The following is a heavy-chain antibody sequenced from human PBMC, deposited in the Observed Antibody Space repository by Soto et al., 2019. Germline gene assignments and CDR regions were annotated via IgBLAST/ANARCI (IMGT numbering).Heavy chain of an antibody. CDR2: INHSGST. CDR1: GGSFSGYY. Sequence: PSETLSLTCAVYGGSFSGYYWSWIRQPPGKGLVWIGEINHSGSTNYNPSLKSRVTISVDTSKNQFSLKLSSVTAADTAVYYCARDGYGDYELGYYYYYGMDVWGQGTTVTVSS. D-gene: IGHD4-17*01. CDR3: ARDGYGDYELGYYYYYGMDV. J-gene: IGHJ6*02. V-gene: IGHV4-34*01.